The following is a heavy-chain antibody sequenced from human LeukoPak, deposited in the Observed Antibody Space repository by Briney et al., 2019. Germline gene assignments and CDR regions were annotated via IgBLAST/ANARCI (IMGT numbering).Heavy chain of an antibody. D-gene: IGHD3-10*01. CDR2: IYTSGST. Sequence: SETLSLTCTVSGGSISSYYWSWIRQPAGKGLEWIGRIYTSGSTNYNPSLKSRVTMSVDTSKNQFSLKLSSVTAADTAVYYCARDTYYYGSGSYGLDYWGQGTLVTVSS. CDR3: ARDTYYYGSGSYGLDY. CDR1: GGSISSYY. J-gene: IGHJ4*02. V-gene: IGHV4-4*07.